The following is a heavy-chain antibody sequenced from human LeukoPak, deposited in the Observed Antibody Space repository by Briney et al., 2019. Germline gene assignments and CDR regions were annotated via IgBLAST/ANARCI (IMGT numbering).Heavy chain of an antibody. D-gene: IGHD2-2*02. V-gene: IGHV3-23*01. J-gene: IGHJ4*02. CDR2: ISGSGGST. CDR3: AKGGYCSSTSCYTDY. Sequence: GGSLRLSCAASGFTFSSYWMSWVRQAPGKGLEWVSAISGSGGSTYYADSVKGRFTISRDNSKNTLYLQMNSLRAEDTAVYYCAKGGYCSSTSCYTDYWGQGTLVTVSS. CDR1: GFTFSSYW.